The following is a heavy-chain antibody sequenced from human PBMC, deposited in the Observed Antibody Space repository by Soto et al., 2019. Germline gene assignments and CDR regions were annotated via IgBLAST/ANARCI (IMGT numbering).Heavy chain of an antibody. Sequence: ASVKVSCKASGYTFSSYDIHWGRQAPGQGLEWMGIINPSGGSTSYAQKFQGRVTMTRDTSTSTVYMELSSLRSEDTAVYYCARDGAYCGGDCYSDYWGQGTLVTVSS. J-gene: IGHJ4*02. CDR3: ARDGAYCGGDCYSDY. CDR1: GYTFSSYD. V-gene: IGHV1-46*01. D-gene: IGHD2-21*02. CDR2: INPSGGST.